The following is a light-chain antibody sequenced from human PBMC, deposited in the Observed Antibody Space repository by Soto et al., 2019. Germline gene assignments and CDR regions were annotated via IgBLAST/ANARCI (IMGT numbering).Light chain of an antibody. CDR1: SSDVGAYNF. J-gene: IGLJ3*02. CDR2: EVN. V-gene: IGLV2-11*01. Sequence: QSALTQPRSVSGSPGQSVTISCTGSSSDVGAYNFVSWYQQYPGKAPKLLIYEVNNRPSGISNRFSGSKSGNTASLTISGLQAEDEADYYCISYASRDTLLWVFGGGTKLTVL. CDR3: ISYASRDTLLWV.